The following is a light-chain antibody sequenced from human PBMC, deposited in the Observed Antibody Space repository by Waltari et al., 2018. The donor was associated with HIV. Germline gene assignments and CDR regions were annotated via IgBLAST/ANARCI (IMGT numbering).Light chain of an antibody. Sequence: EIVLTQSPATLSLSPGERATLSCRASQRVNRYLAWLQQKPGQAPRLLIYEASNRATGIPARFSGSGSGTDFTLTIASLEPEDFAIYYCQQRSNWPLTCGGGTKVEIK. V-gene: IGKV3-11*01. CDR2: EAS. CDR3: QQRSNWPLT. CDR1: QRVNRY. J-gene: IGKJ4*01.